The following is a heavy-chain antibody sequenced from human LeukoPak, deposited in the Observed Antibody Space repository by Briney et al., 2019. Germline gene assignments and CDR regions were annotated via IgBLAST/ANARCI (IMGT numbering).Heavy chain of an antibody. Sequence: GRSLRLSCAASGFIFSSFAIHWVRQAPGKGLEWVSIISDDGKEDHYSDSVKGRFTISRDNSKNTVYLQVNSLRPEDTAVYYCAKDREMATTSYYCYGMDVWGQGTTVTVSS. CDR1: GFIFSSFA. CDR2: ISDDGKED. V-gene: IGHV3-30*04. J-gene: IGHJ6*02. D-gene: IGHD5-24*01. CDR3: AKDREMATTSYYCYGMDV.